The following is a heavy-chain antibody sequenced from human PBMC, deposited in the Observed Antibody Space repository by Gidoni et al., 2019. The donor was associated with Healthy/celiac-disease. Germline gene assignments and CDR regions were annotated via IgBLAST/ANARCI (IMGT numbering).Heavy chain of an antibody. CDR3: AKDIGGGSSWGFGYYYYGMDV. CDR1: GFTFDDYA. J-gene: IGHJ6*02. Sequence: EVQLVESGGVVVQPGGSLRLSCAASGFTFDDYALHWVRQAPGKGLEWVSLISWDGGSTYYADSVKGRFTISRDNSKNSQYLQMNSLRAEDTALYYCAKDIGGGSSWGFGYYYYGMDVWGQGTTVTVSS. V-gene: IGHV3-43D*03. D-gene: IGHD6-13*01. CDR2: ISWDGGST.